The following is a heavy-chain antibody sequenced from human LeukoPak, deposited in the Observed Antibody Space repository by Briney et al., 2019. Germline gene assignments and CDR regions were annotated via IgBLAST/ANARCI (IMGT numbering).Heavy chain of an antibody. Sequence: ASVKVSCKASGYTFTSYGISWVRQAPGQGLEWMGWISAYNGNTNYAQKLQGRVTMTRDTSTSTVYMELSSLRSEDTAVYYCARDKEGRQQLPFDYWGQGTLVTVSS. J-gene: IGHJ4*02. V-gene: IGHV1-18*01. D-gene: IGHD6-13*01. CDR3: ARDKEGRQQLPFDY. CDR1: GYTFTSYG. CDR2: ISAYNGNT.